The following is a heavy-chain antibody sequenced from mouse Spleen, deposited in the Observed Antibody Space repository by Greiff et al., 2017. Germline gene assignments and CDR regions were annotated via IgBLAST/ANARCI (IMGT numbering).Heavy chain of an antibody. CDR2: IHPNSGST. CDR1: GYTFTSYW. CDR3: ARAESYYSYDVSSYYAMDY. V-gene: IGHV1-64*01. Sequence: QVQLQQPGAELVKPGASVKLSCKASGYTFTSYWMHWVKQRPGQGLEWIGMIHPNSGSTNYNEKFKSKATLTVDKSSSTAYMQLSSLTSEDSAVYYCARAESYYSYDVSSYYAMDYWGQGTSVTVSS. J-gene: IGHJ4*01. D-gene: IGHD2-12*01.